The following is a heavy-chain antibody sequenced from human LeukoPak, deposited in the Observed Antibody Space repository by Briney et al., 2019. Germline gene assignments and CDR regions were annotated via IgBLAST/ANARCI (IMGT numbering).Heavy chain of an antibody. J-gene: IGHJ5*02. V-gene: IGHV4-38-2*02. CDR1: GYSISSGYY. Sequence: SETLSLTCTVSGYSISSGYYWGWIRQPPGKGLECIGSIDHSGSTYYNPSLKSRVTISVDTSKTQFSLKMSSVTAADTAVYYCARVTVIVLIEGNWFDPWGQGTLVTVSS. CDR3: ARVTVIVLIEGNWFDP. CDR2: IDHSGST. D-gene: IGHD2-8*01.